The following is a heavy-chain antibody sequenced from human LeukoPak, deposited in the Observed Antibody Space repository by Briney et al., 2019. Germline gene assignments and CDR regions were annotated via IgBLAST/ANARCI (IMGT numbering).Heavy chain of an antibody. Sequence: GGSLRLSCAASGFTFSSYSMNWVRQSPGKGLEWVSSISSSSSYIYYADSVKGRFTISRDNAKNSLYLQMNSLRAEDTAVYYCARRSTRLGSPHWGQGTLVTVSS. CDR1: GFTFSSYS. J-gene: IGHJ4*02. CDR3: ARRSTRLGSPH. CDR2: ISSSSSYI. D-gene: IGHD1-1*01. V-gene: IGHV3-21*01.